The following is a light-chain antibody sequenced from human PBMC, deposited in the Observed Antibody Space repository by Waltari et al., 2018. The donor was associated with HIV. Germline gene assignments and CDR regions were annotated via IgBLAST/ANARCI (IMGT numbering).Light chain of an antibody. J-gene: IGKJ1*01. V-gene: IGKV3-15*01. Sequence: EIVMTQSPASLSLSPGKTATPSCRASQPISSNLAWYQSRPGPAPRLLLYASSTRATGVPTRFSVRGSGTDFTLSISGLQSEDVAVYYCQQYNNWPTFGRGTKVELK. CDR2: ASS. CDR1: QPISSN. CDR3: QQYNNWPT.